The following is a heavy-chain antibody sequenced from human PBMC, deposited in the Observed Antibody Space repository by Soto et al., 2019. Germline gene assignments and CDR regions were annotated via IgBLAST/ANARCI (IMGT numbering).Heavy chain of an antibody. D-gene: IGHD6-19*01. J-gene: IGHJ3*02. V-gene: IGHV4-59*01. CDR3: ARDISYSSGWYWSGYAFDI. CDR2: IYYSGST. Sequence: QVQLQESGPGLVKPSETLSLTCTVSGGSISSYYWSWIRQPPGKGLEWIGYIYYSGSTNYNPSLKSRVTISVDTSKNQFSLKLSSVTAADTAVYYCARDISYSSGWYWSGYAFDIWGQGTMVTVSS. CDR1: GGSISSYY.